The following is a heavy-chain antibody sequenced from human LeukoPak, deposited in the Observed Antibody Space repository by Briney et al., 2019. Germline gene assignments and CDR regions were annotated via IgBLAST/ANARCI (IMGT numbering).Heavy chain of an antibody. CDR1: GFTFSSYE. J-gene: IGHJ6*02. D-gene: IGHD6-19*01. V-gene: IGHV3-48*03. CDR3: ARRGGWPYGMTS. Sequence: GGSLRLSCAASGFTFSSYEMNWVRQAPGKGLEWVSYISSSGSTIYYADSVKGRFTISRDNAKNSLYLQMNSLRAEDTAVYYCARRGGWPYGMTSGAKGPRSPSP. CDR2: ISSSGSTI.